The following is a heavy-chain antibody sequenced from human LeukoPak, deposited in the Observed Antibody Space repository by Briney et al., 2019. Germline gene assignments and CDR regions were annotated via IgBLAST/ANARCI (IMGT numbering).Heavy chain of an antibody. CDR3: ARDLGSGWYMFDY. J-gene: IGHJ4*02. CDR1: GYIFTTYY. D-gene: IGHD6-19*01. CDR2: INPSGGST. V-gene: IGHV1-46*01. Sequence: ASVKVSCKASGYIFTTYYVHWVRQAPGQGLEWVGLINPSGGSTSYAQKFQGRVTMTWDTSTSTVYMELSSLISEDTAVYYCARDLGSGWYMFDYWGQGTLVTVSS.